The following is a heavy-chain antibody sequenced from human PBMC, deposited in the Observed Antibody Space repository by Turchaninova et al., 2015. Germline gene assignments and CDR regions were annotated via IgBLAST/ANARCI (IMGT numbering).Heavy chain of an antibody. CDR3: ARLGYNRGWSSPYY. CDR1: GFSLSPHGMG. Sequence: QLTLKESGPTLVKPTQPLTLTCTFSGFSLSPHGMGVGWIRQPPGTALEWLALSYCDDDKRYSPSLKSRLTITKDTSKNQVVLIMTNMDPVDTATYYCARLGYNRGWSSPYYWGQGTLVTVSS. V-gene: IGHV2-5*02. CDR2: SYCDDDK. J-gene: IGHJ4*02. D-gene: IGHD6-19*01.